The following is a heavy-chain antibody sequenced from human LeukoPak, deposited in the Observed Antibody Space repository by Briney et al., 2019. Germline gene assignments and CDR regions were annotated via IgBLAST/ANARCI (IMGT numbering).Heavy chain of an antibody. J-gene: IGHJ6*02. CDR2: ISGSGGST. Sequence: AGGSLRLSCAASGFTFSSYAMSWVRQAPGKGLEWVSAISGSGGSTYYADSVKGRFTISRDNSKNTLYLQMNSLRAEDTAVYYCAKSFRGCHYYYGMDVWGQGTTVTVSS. V-gene: IGHV3-23*01. CDR1: GFTFSSYA. D-gene: IGHD2-15*01. CDR3: AKSFRGCHYYYGMDV.